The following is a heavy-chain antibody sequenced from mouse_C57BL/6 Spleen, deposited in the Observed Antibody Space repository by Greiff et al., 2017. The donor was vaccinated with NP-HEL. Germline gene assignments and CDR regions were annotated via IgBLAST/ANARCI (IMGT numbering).Heavy chain of an antibody. CDR1: GYSITSGYY. CDR3: ARNWDD. J-gene: IGHJ2*01. V-gene: IGHV3-6*01. Sequence: EVQRVESGPGLVKPSQSLSLTCSVTGYSITSGYYWNWIRQFPGNKLEWMGYISYDGSNNYNPSLKNRISITRDTSTNQFFLKLNSVTTEDTATYYCARNWDDWGQGTTLTVSS. CDR2: ISYDGSN. D-gene: IGHD4-1*01.